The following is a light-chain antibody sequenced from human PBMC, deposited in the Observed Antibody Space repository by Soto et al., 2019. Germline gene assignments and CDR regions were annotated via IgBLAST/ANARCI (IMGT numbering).Light chain of an antibody. Sequence: QPVLTQSPSASASLGALVKLTCTLSSGHSTYAIAWHQQQPERGPRYLIKLNSDGSHTKVDGIPDRFSGSSSGAERYLSISSLQSEDEGDYYCQTWGSGIQVFGGGTKVTVL. CDR2: LNSDGSH. V-gene: IGLV4-69*01. J-gene: IGLJ2*01. CDR3: QTWGSGIQV. CDR1: SGHSTYA.